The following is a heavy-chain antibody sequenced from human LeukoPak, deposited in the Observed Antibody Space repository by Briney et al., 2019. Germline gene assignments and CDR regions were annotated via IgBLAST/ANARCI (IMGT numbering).Heavy chain of an antibody. CDR2: ISYSGST. CDR3: ARSLNNWFDP. V-gene: IGHV4-61*01. CDR1: GGSVTSGSYY. J-gene: IGHJ5*02. Sequence: SETLSLTCTVSGGSVTSGSYYWSWIRQPPGKGLEWIGYISYSGSTNYSPSLKNRVTISVDTSKNQFSLKVSSVTAADTAVYYCARSLNNWFDPWGQGTLVTVSS.